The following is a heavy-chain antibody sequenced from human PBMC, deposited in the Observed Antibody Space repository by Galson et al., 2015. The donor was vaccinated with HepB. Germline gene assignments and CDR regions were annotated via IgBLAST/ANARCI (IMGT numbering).Heavy chain of an antibody. J-gene: IGHJ4*02. V-gene: IGHV1-2*02. Sequence: GQGLEWMGWVNPNSGGTNYAQNFQGRVTMTRDTSISTAYVELSRLRSDDTAVYYCARSMGYTSGWYLDSWGQGTLVTVSS. CDR3: ARSMGYTSGWYLDS. D-gene: IGHD6-19*01. CDR2: VNPNSGGT.